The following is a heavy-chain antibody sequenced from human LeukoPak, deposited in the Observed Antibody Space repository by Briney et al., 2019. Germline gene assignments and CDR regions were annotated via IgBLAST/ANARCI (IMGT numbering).Heavy chain of an antibody. D-gene: IGHD6-19*01. CDR3: ARGFAYSSGWYYDY. Sequence: SETLSLTCAVYGVSFSDYYWSWIRQPPGKGLEWIREINHSGSTNYNPSLKSRVTISVDTSKNQFSLKLSSVTAADTAVYYCARGFAYSSGWYYDYWGQGTLVTVSS. CDR1: GVSFSDYY. J-gene: IGHJ4*02. V-gene: IGHV4-34*01. CDR2: INHSGST.